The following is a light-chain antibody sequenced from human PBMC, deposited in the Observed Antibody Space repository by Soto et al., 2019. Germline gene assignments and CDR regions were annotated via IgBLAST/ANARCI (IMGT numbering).Light chain of an antibody. V-gene: IGKV3-15*01. CDR2: GIS. J-gene: IGKJ5*01. CDR3: QQYSNWPIT. CDR1: QSVGSN. Sequence: EIVMTQSPATLSVSPGERATLSCRASQSVGSNYLAWYQQRPGQAPRLLIYGISTRATGIPARFSGSGSGTEFTHTISSLQSEDFAFYYCQQYSNWPITFGQGTRLEIK.